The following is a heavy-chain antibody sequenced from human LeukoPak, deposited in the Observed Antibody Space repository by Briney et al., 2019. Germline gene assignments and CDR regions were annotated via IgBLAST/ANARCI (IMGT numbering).Heavy chain of an antibody. J-gene: IGHJ6*02. CDR3: AIRYSGYYGMDV. Sequence: GGSLRLSCAASGFTFSSYEMNWVRQAPGKGLEWVSYISSSGSTIYYADSVKGRFTISRDNAKNSLYLQMNSLRAEDTAVYYCAIRYSGYYGMDVWGQGTTVTVSS. V-gene: IGHV3-48*03. CDR2: ISSSGSTI. D-gene: IGHD1-1*01. CDR1: GFTFSSYE.